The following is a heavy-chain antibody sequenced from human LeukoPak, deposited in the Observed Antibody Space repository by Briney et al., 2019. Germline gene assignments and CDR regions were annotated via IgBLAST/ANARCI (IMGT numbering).Heavy chain of an antibody. V-gene: IGHV3-30*14. D-gene: IGHD4-17*01. CDR3: ARVFFTPGEVYGDLNAEYFQH. CDR2: VSHDGEKT. Sequence: GGSLRLSCAASGFLFISYPFHWVRQAPGKGLEWVASVSHDGEKTYYADSVKGRFTISRDNSKNTLYLQMNSLRAEDTAVYYCARVFFTPGEVYGDLNAEYFQHWGQGTLVTVSS. CDR1: GFLFISYP. J-gene: IGHJ1*01.